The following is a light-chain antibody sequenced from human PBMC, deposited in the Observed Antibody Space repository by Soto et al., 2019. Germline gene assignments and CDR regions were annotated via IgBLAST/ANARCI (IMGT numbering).Light chain of an antibody. Sequence: QPVLTQSPSPSASLGASVKLTCTLSSGHSNYAIAWHQQQSEKGPRYLMKLNSDGSHSKGGGIPDRFSGSSSGAERYLTISSLQSEDEADYYCQTWGYGIVVFGGGTKLTVL. CDR2: LNSDGSH. CDR3: QTWGYGIVV. V-gene: IGLV4-69*01. J-gene: IGLJ2*01. CDR1: SGHSNYA.